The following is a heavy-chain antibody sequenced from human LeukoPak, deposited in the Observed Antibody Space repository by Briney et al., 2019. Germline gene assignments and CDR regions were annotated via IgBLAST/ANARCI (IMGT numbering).Heavy chain of an antibody. V-gene: IGHV1-69*06. D-gene: IGHD3-22*01. CDR1: GYTFTGYY. J-gene: IGHJ4*02. CDR3: ASSADKNYYYDPNYYFDY. CDR2: IIPIFGTA. Sequence: SVKVSCKASGYTFTGYYMHWVRQAPGQGLEWMGGIIPIFGTANYAQKFQGRVTITADKSTSTAYMELSSLRSEDTAVYYCASSADKNYYYDPNYYFDYWGQGTLVTVSS.